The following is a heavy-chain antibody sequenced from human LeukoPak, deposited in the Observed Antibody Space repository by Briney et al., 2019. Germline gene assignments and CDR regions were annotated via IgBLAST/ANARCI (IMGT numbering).Heavy chain of an antibody. V-gene: IGHV1-2*02. D-gene: IGHD3-16*02. CDR3: ARGGYDYVWGSYRYLLNIDS. CDR1: GYTFIGYY. Sequence: ASVKVSCMASGYTFIGYYMHWVRQAPGQGREWMGVIYSNSGDTNYIQKLDGRVTMTMDTSITTAYMELSRLRSDATAVYYCARGGYDYVWGSYRYLLNIDSWGQGTLVIVSS. J-gene: IGHJ4*02. CDR2: IYSNSGDT.